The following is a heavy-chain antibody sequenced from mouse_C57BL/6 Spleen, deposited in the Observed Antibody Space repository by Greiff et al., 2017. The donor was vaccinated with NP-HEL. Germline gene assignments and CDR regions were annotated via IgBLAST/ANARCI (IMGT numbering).Heavy chain of an antibody. CDR2: ISSGNSTI. Sequence: EVQLVESGGGLVKPGGSLKLSCAASGFTFSDYGMHWVRQAPEKGLEWVAYISSGNSTIYYADTVKGRFTISSDNAKNTLFLQMTSLRSEDTAMYYCARDYGSPAWFAYWGQGTLVTVSA. J-gene: IGHJ3*01. CDR1: GFTFSDYG. V-gene: IGHV5-17*01. CDR3: ARDYGSPAWFAY. D-gene: IGHD1-1*01.